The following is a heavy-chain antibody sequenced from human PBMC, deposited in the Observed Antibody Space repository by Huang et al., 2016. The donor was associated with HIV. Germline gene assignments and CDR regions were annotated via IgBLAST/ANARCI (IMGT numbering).Heavy chain of an antibody. Sequence: QVQLVESGAELKKPGASVRVSCKVSGYTVSELSLHWVRQAPEKGLEWMGGCDPEEGETIYEQGLQGRVTMTEDTSTDTAYMEMSSLRPEDTAVYYCATSTPDVGAGVLRSAFDIWGQGTMVTVSS. D-gene: IGHD2-15*01. CDR2: CDPEEGET. J-gene: IGHJ3*02. CDR1: GYTVSELS. V-gene: IGHV1-24*01. CDR3: ATSTPDVGAGVLRSAFDI.